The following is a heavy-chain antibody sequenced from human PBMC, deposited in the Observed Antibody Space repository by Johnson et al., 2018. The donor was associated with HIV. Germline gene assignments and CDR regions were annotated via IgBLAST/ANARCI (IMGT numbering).Heavy chain of an antibody. J-gene: IGHJ3*02. CDR1: GFTFSNYG. CDR3: ARDRCSSTSCIDAFDI. CDR2: IRYDGSNK. Sequence: MQLVESGGGVVQPGGSLRLSCAASGFTFSNYGMHWVRQAPGKGLEWVAFIRYDGSNKYYADSVKGRFTISRDNSKNTLYLQMNSQRAEDTAVYYCARDRCSSTSCIDAFDIWGQGTMVTVSS. D-gene: IGHD2-2*01. V-gene: IGHV3-30*02.